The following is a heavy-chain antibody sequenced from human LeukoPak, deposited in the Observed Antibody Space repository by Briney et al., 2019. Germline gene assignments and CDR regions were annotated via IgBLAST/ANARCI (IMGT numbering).Heavy chain of an antibody. Sequence: GGSLRRSCAASGFTFSDYYMSWIRQAPGKGLEWVSYISSSSYTNYADSVKGRFTISRDNAKNSLYLQMNSLRAEDTAVYYCARDSSGWSYFDYWGQGTLVTVSS. V-gene: IGHV3-11*05. J-gene: IGHJ4*02. CDR2: ISSSSYT. CDR1: GFTFSDYY. D-gene: IGHD6-19*01. CDR3: ARDSSGWSYFDY.